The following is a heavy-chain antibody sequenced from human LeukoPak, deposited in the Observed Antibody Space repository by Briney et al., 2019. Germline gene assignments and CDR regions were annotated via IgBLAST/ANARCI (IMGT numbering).Heavy chain of an antibody. Sequence: SVKVSCKASGGTFSSYAISWVRQAPGQGLEWMGRIIPILGIANYAQKFQGRVTITADKSTSTAYMELSSLRSEDTAVYYCARDLFRDCAGFPSMFDLWGRGTLVTVSS. J-gene: IGHJ2*01. CDR2: IIPILGIA. D-gene: IGHD2-21*02. V-gene: IGHV1-69*04. CDR1: GGTFSSYA. CDR3: ARDLFRDCAGFPSMFDL.